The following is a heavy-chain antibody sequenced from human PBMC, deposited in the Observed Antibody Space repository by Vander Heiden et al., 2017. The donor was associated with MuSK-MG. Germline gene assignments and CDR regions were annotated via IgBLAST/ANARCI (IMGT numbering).Heavy chain of an antibody. CDR1: GGSINSGNYH. V-gene: IGHV4-61*02. CDR3: AKSPGRQIWNYYFDY. D-gene: IGHD5-18*01. CDR2: IYSSGTS. Sequence: QVQLQESGPGLVTASQTLSLTCTVSGGSINSGNYHWTWIRQTAGKGLEWIARIYSSGTSKYNPSAKSRVSISADTSKNKVSMKLSSVTAAETAVYYCAKSPGRQIWNYYFDYWGQGTMVTVCS. J-gene: IGHJ4*02.